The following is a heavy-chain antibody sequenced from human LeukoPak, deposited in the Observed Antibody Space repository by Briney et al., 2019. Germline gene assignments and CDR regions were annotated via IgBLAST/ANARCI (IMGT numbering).Heavy chain of an antibody. J-gene: IGHJ4*02. CDR1: GGSISTYY. D-gene: IGHD7-27*01. CDR2: NYYSGTI. CDR3: ARQRKLGIEGAYYFDY. Sequence: SETLSLTCTVSGGSISTYYWNWIRQPPGKGLEWIAYNYYSGTIRSNPSLESRVTISLDTSKNQFSLKLSSVTAADTAVYYCARQRKLGIEGAYYFDYWGQGTLVTVSS. V-gene: IGHV4-59*08.